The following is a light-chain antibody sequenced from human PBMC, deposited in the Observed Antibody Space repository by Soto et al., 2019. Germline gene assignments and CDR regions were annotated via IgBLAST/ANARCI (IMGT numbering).Light chain of an antibody. CDR1: SSNIGNYY. CDR3: AAWDGNLRAVV. V-gene: IGLV1-51*02. J-gene: IGLJ2*01. CDR2: END. Sequence: QAVLTQPPSVSAAPGQKVTISCSGSSSNIGNYYVCWYQHLPGTAPKFLIYENDKRPSGIPDRFSGSKSGTSATLDITGLQTGDEADYYCAAWDGNLRAVVFGGGTQLTVL.